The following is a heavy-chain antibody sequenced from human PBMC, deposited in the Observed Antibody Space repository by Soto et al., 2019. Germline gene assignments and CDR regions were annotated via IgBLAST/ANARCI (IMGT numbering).Heavy chain of an antibody. CDR3: AKDAVYNDGLWLMDH. V-gene: IGHV3-23*05. CDR2: IYGSGRGI. J-gene: IGHJ4*02. D-gene: IGHD2-21*01. CDR1: GLPHSSFA. Sequence: GGSLRLSCTASGLPHSSFAMMWVRRAPGKGLECVSGIYGSGRGIEYADSVKGRFTISRDNSKNTVYLQMTDLRADDTAVYYCAKDAVYNDGLWLMDHWGQGTQVTVSS.